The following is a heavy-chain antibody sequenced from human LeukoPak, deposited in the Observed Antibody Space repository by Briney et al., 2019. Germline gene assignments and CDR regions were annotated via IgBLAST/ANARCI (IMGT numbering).Heavy chain of an antibody. CDR2: ISTSGYST. Sequence: PGGSLRLSCAASGFTFSNSAMSWVRQAPGKGLEWVSAISTSGYSTYYADSVKGRFTISRDNGKNSLYLRMNSLRAEDTVVYYCAREGHTYGSDYWGQGTLVTVSS. CDR3: AREGHTYGSDY. CDR1: GFTFSNSA. V-gene: IGHV3-23*01. D-gene: IGHD3-10*01. J-gene: IGHJ4*02.